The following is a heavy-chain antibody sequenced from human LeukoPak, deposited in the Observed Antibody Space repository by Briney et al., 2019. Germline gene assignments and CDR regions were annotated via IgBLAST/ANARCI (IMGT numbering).Heavy chain of an antibody. CDR3: AKDLTGVNYCLDQ. J-gene: IGHJ4*02. Sequence: GGSLRLSCAASGFTVSSNYINWVRQAPGKGLEWVSVIYSGGGTYYADSVKGRFTISSDNSKNTLYLQMNSLRAEDTAVYYCAKDLTGVNYCLDQWGQGTLVTVSS. CDR2: IYSGGGT. V-gene: IGHV3-53*05. D-gene: IGHD1-7*01. CDR1: GFTVSSNY.